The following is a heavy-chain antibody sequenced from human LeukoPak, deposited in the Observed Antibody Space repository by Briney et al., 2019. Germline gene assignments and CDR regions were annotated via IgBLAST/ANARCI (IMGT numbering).Heavy chain of an antibody. CDR2: IYYSGST. Sequence: PSETLSLTCTVSGGSISSYYWSWIRQPPGKGLEWIGYIYYSGSTNYNPSLKSRVTISVDTSKNQFSLKLCSVTAADTAVYYCARVAAAGTFDYWGQGTLVTVSS. CDR1: GGSISSYY. CDR3: ARVAAAGTFDY. D-gene: IGHD6-13*01. V-gene: IGHV4-59*01. J-gene: IGHJ4*02.